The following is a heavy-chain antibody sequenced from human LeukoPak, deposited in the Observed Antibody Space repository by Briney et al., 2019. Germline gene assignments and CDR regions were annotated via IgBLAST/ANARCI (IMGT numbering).Heavy chain of an antibody. CDR1: GFTFSNAW. CDR2: IKEDGSEK. D-gene: IGHD3-10*01. Sequence: GGSLRLSCAASGFTFSNAWMSWVRQAPGKGLEWVANIKEDGSEKNYVDSVKGRFTISRDNAKNSLYLQMSSLRAEDTAMYYCARVGLGVGSGRKASGLDPWGQGTLVIVSS. CDR3: ARVGLGVGSGRKASGLDP. V-gene: IGHV3-7*01. J-gene: IGHJ5*02.